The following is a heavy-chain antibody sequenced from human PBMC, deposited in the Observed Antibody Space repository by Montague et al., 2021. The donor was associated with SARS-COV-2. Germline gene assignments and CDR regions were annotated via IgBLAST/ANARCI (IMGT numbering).Heavy chain of an antibody. CDR3: ARDDIVLQGVTKGMDV. CDR1: GGSISSSNYY. CDR2: MYYSGST. Sequence: SETLSLTCTVSGGSISSSNYYWGWIRQPPGKGLEWIGTMYYSGSTYYNPSLKSRVTISIDTSKNQFSLKLSSVTAADTAVYYCARDDIVLQGVTKGMDVGGQGTTGTVSS. D-gene: IGHD3-10*01. V-gene: IGHV4-39*07. J-gene: IGHJ6*02.